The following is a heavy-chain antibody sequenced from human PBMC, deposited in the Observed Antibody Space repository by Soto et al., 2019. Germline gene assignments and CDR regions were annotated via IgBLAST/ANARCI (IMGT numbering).Heavy chain of an antibody. CDR3: VSSAPSDDTFTGYYGSRIDY. V-gene: IGHV3-13*01. D-gene: IGHD3-9*01. CDR2: ICTAGDT. Sequence: GGSLTLSCAASGFTFSNYYLHWVRQATGKGLEWVSTICTAGDTYYPGSVKGRFTISRENAKNSLYLQMNSLRAEDTAVYYCVSSAPSDDTFTGYYGSRIDYWGQGTLVTVSS. CDR1: GFTFSNYY. J-gene: IGHJ4*02.